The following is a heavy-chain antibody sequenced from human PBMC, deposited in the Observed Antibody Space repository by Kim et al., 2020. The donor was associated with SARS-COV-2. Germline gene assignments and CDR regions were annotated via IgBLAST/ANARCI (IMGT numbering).Heavy chain of an antibody. D-gene: IGHD3-10*01. V-gene: IGHV3-30*18. Sequence: GGSLRLSCAASGFTFSSYGIHWVRQAPGKGMEWVAVISNDGRNKYYADSVKGRFTISRVNSNNTLYLQMNSLRAEDTAVYYCAKEVRGVIITQTPDCWG. J-gene: IGHJ4*01. CDR2: ISNDGRNK. CDR3: AKEVRGVIITQTPDC. CDR1: GFTFSSYG.